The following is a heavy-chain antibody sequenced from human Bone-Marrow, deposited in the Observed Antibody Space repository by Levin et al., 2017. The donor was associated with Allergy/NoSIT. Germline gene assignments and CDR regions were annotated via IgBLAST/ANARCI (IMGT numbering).Heavy chain of an antibody. CDR3: ATDTYYTEYFRH. CDR1: GVSINSHY. CDR2: ISDSGST. V-gene: IGHV4-59*11. J-gene: IGHJ1*01. D-gene: IGHD1-26*01. Sequence: NTGGSLRLSYTVSGVSINSHYWNWIRQSPGKGLEWIGYISDSGSTNYKHSLKSRITISVDKSTNQVSLKLTSVTAADTAVYYCATDTYYTEYFRHWGQGTLVTVSS.